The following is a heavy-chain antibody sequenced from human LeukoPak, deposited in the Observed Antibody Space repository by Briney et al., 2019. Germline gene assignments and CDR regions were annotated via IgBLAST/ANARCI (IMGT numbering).Heavy chain of an antibody. CDR1: GFPFSSYA. CDR2: IFGADKNTT. V-gene: IGHV3-23*01. CDR3: AKRDTMVRGGPCFDY. D-gene: IGHD3-10*01. J-gene: IGHJ4*02. Sequence: GGSLRLSCAASGFPFSSYAMNWVRQAPGKGLEWVSIIFGADKNTTYYADSVKGRFTVSRDNSKNTLDLQMTDLRPEDTAIYYCAKRDTMVRGGPCFDYWGQGILVAVSS.